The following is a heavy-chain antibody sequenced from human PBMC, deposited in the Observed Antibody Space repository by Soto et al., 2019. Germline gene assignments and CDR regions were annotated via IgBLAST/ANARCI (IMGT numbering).Heavy chain of an antibody. D-gene: IGHD6-19*01. CDR2: INHSGST. V-gene: IGHV4-34*01. CDR3: ARRTGSGWFFDY. CDR1: GGSFSGYY. J-gene: IGHJ4*02. Sequence: QVQLQQWGAGLLKPSETLSLTCAVYGGSFSGYYWSWIPQPPGKGLEWIGEINHSGSTNYNPSLKSRVTIPVDTSKNQFSLKLSSVTAADTAVYYCARRTGSGWFFDYWSQGTLVTVSS.